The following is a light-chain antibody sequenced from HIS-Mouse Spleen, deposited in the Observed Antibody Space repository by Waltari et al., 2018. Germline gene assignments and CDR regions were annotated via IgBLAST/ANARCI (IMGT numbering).Light chain of an antibody. CDR3: CSYAGSYTFV. CDR1: SRDVVGYNY. J-gene: IGLJ1*01. Sequence: SALPHPPPVSGPPGQPVPIPCPGTSRDVVGYNYFPWYQQHPGKAPKLMIYDVSKRPSGVPDRFSGSKSGNTASLTISGLQAEDEADYYCCSYAGSYTFVFGTGTKVTVL. CDR2: DVS. V-gene: IGLV2-11*01.